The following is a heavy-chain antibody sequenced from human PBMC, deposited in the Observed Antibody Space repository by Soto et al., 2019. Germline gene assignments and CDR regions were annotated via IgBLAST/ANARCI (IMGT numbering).Heavy chain of an antibody. V-gene: IGHV3-30*18. CDR3: AKAASAVAGNHAFAY. Sequence: PGGSLRLSCAASGFTFSSYGMHWVRQAPGKGLEWVAVISYDGSNKYYADSVKGRFTISRDNSKNTLYLQMNSLRAEDTAVYYCAKAASAVAGNHAFAYWGQGTLVTVSS. CDR2: ISYDGSNK. J-gene: IGHJ4*02. CDR1: GFTFSSYG. D-gene: IGHD6-19*01.